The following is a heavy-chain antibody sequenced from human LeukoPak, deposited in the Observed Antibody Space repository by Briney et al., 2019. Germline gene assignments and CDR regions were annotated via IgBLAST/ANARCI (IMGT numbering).Heavy chain of an antibody. D-gene: IGHD6-19*01. J-gene: IGHJ6*03. Sequence: GSLRLSCAASGFTLSSNYMSWVRQAPGKGLEWVSVIYSGGSTYYADSVKGRFTISRDNSKNTLYLQMNSLRAEDTAVYYCARACIHRQWAARRYYYYMDVWGKGTTVTISS. V-gene: IGHV3-66*01. CDR2: IYSGGST. CDR1: GFTLSSNY. CDR3: ARACIHRQWAARRYYYYMDV.